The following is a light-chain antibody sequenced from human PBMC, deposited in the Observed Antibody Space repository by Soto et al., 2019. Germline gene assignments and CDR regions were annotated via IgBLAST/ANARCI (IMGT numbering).Light chain of an antibody. CDR3: QQSYSTPPT. J-gene: IGKJ4*01. V-gene: IGKV1-39*01. Sequence: DIQMTQSPSSLSASVGDRVTITCRASQSISSHLNWYQQKPGKAPKLLIYAASSLQSGVPSRFSGSGSETDFTLTISSLQPEDFATYYCQQSYSTPPTFGGGTKVDIK. CDR2: AAS. CDR1: QSISSH.